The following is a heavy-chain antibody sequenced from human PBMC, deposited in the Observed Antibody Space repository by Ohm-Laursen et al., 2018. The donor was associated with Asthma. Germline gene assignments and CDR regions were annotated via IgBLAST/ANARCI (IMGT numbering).Heavy chain of an antibody. Sequence: SLRLSCAASVFPFSKYAFHWVRQVPGKGLEWVANIKPDGTENAYLDSVRGRFTISKDNAKNSLFLQMNSLRGEDTALYYCARDSGWNALDHWGQGTLVSVSS. CDR1: VFPFSKYA. J-gene: IGHJ4*02. D-gene: IGHD1-1*01. CDR2: IKPDGTEN. CDR3: ARDSGWNALDH. V-gene: IGHV3-7*05.